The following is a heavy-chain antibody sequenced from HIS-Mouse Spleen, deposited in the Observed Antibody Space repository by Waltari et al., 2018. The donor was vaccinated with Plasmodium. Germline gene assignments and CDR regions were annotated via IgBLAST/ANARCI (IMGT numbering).Heavy chain of an antibody. CDR1: GLPFRSYW. Sequence: EVQLVESGGGLVQPGGSLRLSCAASGLPFRSYWMSWVRQAPGKGLEWVANRKQDGSEKYYVDSVNGRFTISRDNAKNSLYLQMNSLRAEDTAVYYCASSWYWYFDLWGRGTLVTVSS. CDR2: RKQDGSEK. CDR3: ASSWYWYFDL. D-gene: IGHD6-13*01. V-gene: IGHV3-7*01. J-gene: IGHJ2*01.